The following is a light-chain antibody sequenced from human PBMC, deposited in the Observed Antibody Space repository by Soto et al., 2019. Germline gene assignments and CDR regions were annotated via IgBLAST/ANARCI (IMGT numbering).Light chain of an antibody. CDR2: GAS. CDR3: QKYNSAPYT. J-gene: IGKJ2*01. Sequence: DIQMTQSPSSLSASVGDRVTITCRASQGINNFLAWYQQKAGKVPNLLIYGASNLQSGVPSRFSGSGSGTDITLTISSLQPEDVATYYCQKYNSAPYTFGQGTKLEIK. V-gene: IGKV1-27*01. CDR1: QGINNF.